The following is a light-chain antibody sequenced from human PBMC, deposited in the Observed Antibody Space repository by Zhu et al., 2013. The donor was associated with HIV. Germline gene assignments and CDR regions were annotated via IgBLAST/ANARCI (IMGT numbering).Light chain of an antibody. Sequence: EIVLTQSPGTLSLSPGERATLSCRASQSISTSYLAWYQQKPGQAPKLLIYGASSRATGIPDRFSGSGSATDFTLTISRLEPEDFAVYYCQQRSSWPRTFGPGTKVDIK. CDR1: QSISTSY. J-gene: IGKJ3*01. CDR3: QQRSSWPRT. CDR2: GAS. V-gene: IGKV3D-20*02.